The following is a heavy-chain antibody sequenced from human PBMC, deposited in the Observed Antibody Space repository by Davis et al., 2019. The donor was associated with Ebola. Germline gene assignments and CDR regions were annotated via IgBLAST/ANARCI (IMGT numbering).Heavy chain of an antibody. V-gene: IGHV3-23*01. CDR3: AAGTTSDWYGY. J-gene: IGHJ4*02. D-gene: IGHD6-19*01. CDR2: FGHSGSPT. Sequence: GGSLRLSCAASGFTFSSYAMSWVRQAPGKGLEWVSLFGHSGSPTYYADSVKGRFTISRENSKNTLYLQMISLRADDTAVYYCAAGTTSDWYGYWGQGTLVTVSS. CDR1: GFTFSSYA.